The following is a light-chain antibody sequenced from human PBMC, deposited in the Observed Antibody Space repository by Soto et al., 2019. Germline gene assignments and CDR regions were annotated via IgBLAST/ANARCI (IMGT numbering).Light chain of an antibody. CDR3: QQYNSWPS. Sequence: EIVMTQSPATLSVSPEERATLSCRASQSVSSNLAWYQQKPGQAPRLLIYGASTRATGIPARFSGRGSGTEFTLTISSLQSEDFAVYYCQQYNSWPSFGHGTKVEIK. V-gene: IGKV3-15*01. CDR2: GAS. J-gene: IGKJ1*01. CDR1: QSVSSN.